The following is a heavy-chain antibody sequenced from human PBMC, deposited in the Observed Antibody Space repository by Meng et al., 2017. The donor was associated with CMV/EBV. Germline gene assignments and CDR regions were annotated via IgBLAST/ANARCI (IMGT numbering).Heavy chain of an antibody. J-gene: IGHJ6*02. CDR2: IIPILGIA. D-gene: IGHD3-3*01. CDR3: ARGRFWSGYQRRGYYYGMDV. V-gene: IGHV1-69*04. Sequence: SVKVSCKASGGTFSSYLISWVRQAPGQGLEWMGRIIPILGIANYAQKFQGRVTITADKSTSTAYMELSSLRSEDTAVYYCARGRFWSGYQRRGYYYGMDVWGQGTTVTVSS. CDR1: GGTFSSYL.